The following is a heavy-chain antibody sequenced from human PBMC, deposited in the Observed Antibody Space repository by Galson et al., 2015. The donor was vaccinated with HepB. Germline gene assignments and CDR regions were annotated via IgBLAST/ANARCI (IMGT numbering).Heavy chain of an antibody. J-gene: IGHJ4*02. Sequence: SLRLSCAASGFPFSDFTMNWVRQAPWKGLEWISLISSSRSYIYYADSVRGRFTISRDNAKNSLYLLMNNLRAEDTAVYYCARDSLGGFGAHDYWGQGSLVTVSS. CDR3: ARDSLGGFGAHDY. CDR2: ISSSRSYI. V-gene: IGHV3-21*01. D-gene: IGHD5-12*01. CDR1: GFPFSDFT.